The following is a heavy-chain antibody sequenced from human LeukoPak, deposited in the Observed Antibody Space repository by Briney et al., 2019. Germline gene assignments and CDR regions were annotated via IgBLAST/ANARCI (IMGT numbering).Heavy chain of an antibody. D-gene: IGHD6-6*01. CDR1: GFTFSNSA. J-gene: IGHJ4*02. V-gene: IGHV3-23*01. CDR3: ASSSSRFDY. CDR2: ISASGDTT. Sequence: GGSLRLSCAASGFTFSNSAMTWVRQSPGKGLEWVSDISASGDTTHYADSVKGRFTISRDNSKHTLYLQMNSLRAEDTAVYYCASSSSRFDYWGQGTLVTVSS.